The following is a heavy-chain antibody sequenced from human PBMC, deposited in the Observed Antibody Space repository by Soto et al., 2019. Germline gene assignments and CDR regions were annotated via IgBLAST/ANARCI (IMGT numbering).Heavy chain of an antibody. V-gene: IGHV4-39*01. CDR1: GGSIKTSRYY. Sequence: SETLSLTCAVSGGSIKTSRYYWGWIRQSPGKGLEWIGNIYYSGSTYYNPSLKSRVTISIDTSKNQFSLKLTSVTAADTAIYYSARRAYGGDSLDFWGQGILAPVSS. D-gene: IGHD4-17*01. CDR3: ARRAYGGDSLDF. CDR2: IYYSGST. J-gene: IGHJ4*02.